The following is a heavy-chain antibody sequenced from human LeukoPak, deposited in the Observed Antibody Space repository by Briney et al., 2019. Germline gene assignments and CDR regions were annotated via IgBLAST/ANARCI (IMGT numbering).Heavy chain of an antibody. Sequence: GGSLRLSCAASGFTFSSYAMSWVRQAPGKGLEWVSAISGSGGSTYYADSVKGRFTISRDNSKNTLYLQMNSLRAEDTAVYYCAKGTEYSSRENWFDPWGQGTLVTVSS. CDR1: GFTFSSYA. CDR3: AKGTEYSSRENWFDP. V-gene: IGHV3-23*01. D-gene: IGHD6-13*01. J-gene: IGHJ5*02. CDR2: ISGSGGST.